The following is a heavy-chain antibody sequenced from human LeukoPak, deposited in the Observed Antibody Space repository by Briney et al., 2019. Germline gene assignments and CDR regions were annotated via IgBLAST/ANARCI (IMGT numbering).Heavy chain of an antibody. V-gene: IGHV4-34*01. CDR2: INHSGST. CDR3: ARGRKDYGYGMDV. Sequence: SETLSLTCAVYGGSLSGYYWSWIRQPPGKGLEWIGEINHSGSTNYNPSLKSRVTILIDTSKNQFSLKVSSVTAADTAVYYCARGRKDYGYGMDVWGQGTTVTVSS. J-gene: IGHJ6*02. CDR1: GGSLSGYY. D-gene: IGHD3-10*01.